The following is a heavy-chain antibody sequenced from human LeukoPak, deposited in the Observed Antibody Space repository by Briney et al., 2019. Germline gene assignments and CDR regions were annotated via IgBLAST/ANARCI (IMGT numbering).Heavy chain of an antibody. Sequence: ASVKVSCKASGYTLTSYFIHWVRQAPGQGLEWMGIINPSGGSTSYAQKFQGRVTMTRDTSTSTVYMELRSLRSDDTAVYYCARDSDKSGSYERYGMDVWGQGTTVTVSS. CDR2: INPSGGST. J-gene: IGHJ6*02. V-gene: IGHV1-46*01. CDR3: ARDSDKSGSYERYGMDV. CDR1: GYTLTSYF. D-gene: IGHD1-26*01.